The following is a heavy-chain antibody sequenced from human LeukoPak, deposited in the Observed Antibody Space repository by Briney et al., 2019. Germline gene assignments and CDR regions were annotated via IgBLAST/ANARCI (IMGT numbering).Heavy chain of an antibody. D-gene: IGHD2-21*01. CDR1: GFNFSDSR. CDR2: VNRDGTEK. J-gene: IGHJ4*02. Sequence: PGGSLRLSCVTSGFNFSDSRMTWVRQAPGKGLQWVANVNRDGTEKHFLDSMEGRFTISRDNAKKSLYLQMSSLRPQDTAVYFCVRGDWYFESWGQGTLVTVSS. V-gene: IGHV3-7*04. CDR3: VRGDWYFES.